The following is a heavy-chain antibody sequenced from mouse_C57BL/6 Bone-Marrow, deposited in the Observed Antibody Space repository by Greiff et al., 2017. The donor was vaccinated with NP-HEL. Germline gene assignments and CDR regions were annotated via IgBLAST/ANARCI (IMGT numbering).Heavy chain of an antibody. CDR2: IDPSDSYT. J-gene: IGHJ3*01. Sequence: VQLQQPGAELVKPGASVKLSCKASGYTFTTYWMQWVKQRPGQGLEWIGEIDPSDSYTNYNQKFKGKATLTVDTSSSTANMQLSSLTSEDSAVYYCAIKAYYGRSYEFAYWGQGTLVTVSA. CDR1: GYTFTTYW. CDR3: AIKAYYGRSYEFAY. D-gene: IGHD1-1*01. V-gene: IGHV1-50*01.